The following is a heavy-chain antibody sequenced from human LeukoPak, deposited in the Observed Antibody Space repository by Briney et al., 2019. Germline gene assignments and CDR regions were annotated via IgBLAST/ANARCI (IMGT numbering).Heavy chain of an antibody. D-gene: IGHD6-13*01. CDR2: IYHSGST. V-gene: IGHV4-30-2*01. Sequence: SETLSLTCTVSGGSISSYSWSWIRQPPGKGLEWIGYIYHSGSTYYNPSLKSRVTISVDRSKNQFSLKLSSVTAADTAVYYCARVDGIAYFDYWGQGTLVTVSS. CDR3: ARVDGIAYFDY. CDR1: GGSISSYS. J-gene: IGHJ4*02.